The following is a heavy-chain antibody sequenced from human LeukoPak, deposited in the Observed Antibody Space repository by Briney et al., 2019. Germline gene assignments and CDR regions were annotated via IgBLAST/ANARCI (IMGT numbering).Heavy chain of an antibody. CDR3: ARDPTYYYDSSGYSEGSFDY. Sequence: GSSVKVSCKASGGTFSSYAISWVRQAPGQGLEWMGGIIPIFGTANYAQKFQGRVTITTDESTSTVYMELSSLRSEDTAVYYCARDPTYYYDSSGYSEGSFDYWGQGTLVTVSS. CDR1: GGTFSSYA. D-gene: IGHD3-22*01. CDR2: IIPIFGTA. V-gene: IGHV1-69*05. J-gene: IGHJ4*02.